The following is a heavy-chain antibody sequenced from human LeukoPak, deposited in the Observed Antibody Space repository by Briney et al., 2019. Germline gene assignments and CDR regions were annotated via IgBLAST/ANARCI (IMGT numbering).Heavy chain of an antibody. D-gene: IGHD3-22*01. CDR3: ASPDSSGYYLPFRY. Sequence: GGSLRLSCAASGCTFSDYYMSWIRQAPGKGLEWVSYISSSGSTIYYADSVKGRFTISRDNAKNSLYLQMNSLRAEDTAVYYCASPDSSGYYLPFRYWGQGTLVTVSS. CDR2: ISSSGSTI. CDR1: GCTFSDYY. J-gene: IGHJ4*02. V-gene: IGHV3-11*04.